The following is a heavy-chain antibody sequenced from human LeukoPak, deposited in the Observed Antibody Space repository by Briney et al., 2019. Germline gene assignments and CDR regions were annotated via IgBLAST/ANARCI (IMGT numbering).Heavy chain of an antibody. V-gene: IGHV4-39*01. CDR3: ARLGGYCNGAGCPGSDY. D-gene: IGHD2-15*01. CDR2: TYYTGST. J-gene: IGHJ4*02. CDR1: GGSIRSSSNY. Sequence: SETLSLTCTVSGGSIRSSSNYWGWVRQPPGKGLEWIANTYYTGSTYYNPSLKSRVTISVDTSRNQFSLKLNSVTAADTAVYYCARLGGYCNGAGCPGSDYWGQGTLVTVSS.